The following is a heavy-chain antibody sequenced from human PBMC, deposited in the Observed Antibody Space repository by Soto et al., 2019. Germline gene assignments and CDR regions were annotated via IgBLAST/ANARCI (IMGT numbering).Heavy chain of an antibody. CDR3: ARVRRLHSMGSDY. J-gene: IGHJ4*02. V-gene: IGHV4-34*01. D-gene: IGHD6-25*01. CDR2: INHSGST. CDR1: GGSFSGYY. Sequence: SETLSLTCAVYGGSFSGYYWSWIRQPPGKGLEWIGEINHSGSTNYNPSLKSRVTISVDTSKNQFSLKLSSVTAADTAVYYCARVRRLHSMGSDYWGQGTLVTVS.